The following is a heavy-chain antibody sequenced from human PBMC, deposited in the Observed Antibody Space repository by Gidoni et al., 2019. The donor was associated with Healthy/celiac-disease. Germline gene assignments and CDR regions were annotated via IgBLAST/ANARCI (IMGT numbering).Heavy chain of an antibody. CDR2: IYYSGST. CDR1: GGSISSYY. V-gene: IGHV4-59*01. Sequence: QVQLQESGPGLVKPSETLSLTCTVSGGSISSYYWSWIRQPPGKGLEWIGYIYYSGSTNYNPSLKSRVTISVDTSKNQFSLKLSSVTAADTAVYYCARDLGRWLQSDAFDIWGQGTMVTVSS. CDR3: ARDLGRWLQSDAFDI. D-gene: IGHD3-16*01. J-gene: IGHJ3*02.